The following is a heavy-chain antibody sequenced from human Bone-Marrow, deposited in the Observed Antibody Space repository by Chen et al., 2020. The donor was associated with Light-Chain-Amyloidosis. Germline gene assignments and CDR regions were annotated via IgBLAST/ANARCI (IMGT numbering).Heavy chain of an antibody. CDR2: IYPDDSDA. CDR1: GYTFPNYW. Sequence: EVQLEQSGQEVKKPGESLKSSGKGSGYTFPNYWIGWVRQMPGKGLEWMGVIYPDDSDARYSPSFEGQVTISADKSITTAYLQWRSLKASDTAMYYCARRRDGYNFDYWGQGTLVTVSS. V-gene: IGHV5-51*01. D-gene: IGHD5-12*01. J-gene: IGHJ4*02. CDR3: ARRRDGYNFDY.